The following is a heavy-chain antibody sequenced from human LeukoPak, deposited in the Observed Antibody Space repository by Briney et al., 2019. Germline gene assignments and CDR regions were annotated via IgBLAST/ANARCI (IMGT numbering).Heavy chain of an antibody. D-gene: IGHD3-10*01. Sequence: PSGTLSLTCAVSGGSISSSNWWSWVRQPPGKGLEWIGEIYNSGSTNYNPSLKSRVTISVDKSKNQFSLKLSSVTAADTAVYYCAREVGGSGSYRFDPWGQGTLVTVSS. CDR3: AREVGGSGSYRFDP. J-gene: IGHJ5*02. CDR1: GGSISSSNW. CDR2: IYNSGST. V-gene: IGHV4-4*02.